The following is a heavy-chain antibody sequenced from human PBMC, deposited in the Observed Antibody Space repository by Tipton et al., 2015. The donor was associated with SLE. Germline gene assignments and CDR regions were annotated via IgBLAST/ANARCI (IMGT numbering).Heavy chain of an antibody. J-gene: IGHJ4*02. CDR3: ARGGVGGYDYFDY. D-gene: IGHD5-12*01. V-gene: IGHV4-31*11. Sequence: TLSLTCAVYDGSLSGYYWSWIRQHPGKGLEWIGYIYNSGGTDYNPSLKSRVTISADASKNHFSLNLSSVTAADTAVYYCARGGVGGYDYFDYWGQGALVTVSS. CDR2: IYNSGGT. CDR1: DGSLSGYY.